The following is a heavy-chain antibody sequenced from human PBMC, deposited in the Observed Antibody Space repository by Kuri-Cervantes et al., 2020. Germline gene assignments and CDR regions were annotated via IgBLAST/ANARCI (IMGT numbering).Heavy chain of an antibody. D-gene: IGHD3-10*01. CDR3: ARHYGSGSYGIDY. CDR1: GGSFSGYY. J-gene: IGHJ4*02. CDR2: INHSGST. V-gene: IGHV4-34*01. Sequence: GSLRLSCAVYGGSFSGYYWSWIRQPPGKGLEWIGEINHSGSTNYNPSLKSRVTISLDTSKNQFSLKLSSVTAADTAVYYCARHYGSGSYGIDYWGQGTLVTVSS.